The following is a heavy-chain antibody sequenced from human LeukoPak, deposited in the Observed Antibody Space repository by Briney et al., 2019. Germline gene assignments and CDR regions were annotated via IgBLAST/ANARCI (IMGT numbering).Heavy chain of an antibody. D-gene: IGHD3-9*01. CDR1: GFTFSNHF. Sequence: GSLRLSCSTSGFTFSNHFMHWVRQAPGKGPEYVSSIGPNGASTLYADSVKGRFTISRDNSKNALYLQLTSLRLEDTALYYCVKDLTGTWSFDYWGQGTLVTVSS. V-gene: IGHV3-64D*06. J-gene: IGHJ4*02. CDR2: IGPNGAST. CDR3: VKDLTGTWSFDY.